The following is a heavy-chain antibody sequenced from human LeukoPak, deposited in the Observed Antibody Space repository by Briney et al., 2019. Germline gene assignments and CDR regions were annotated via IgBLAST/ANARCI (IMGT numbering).Heavy chain of an antibody. CDR1: GFTFSDYY. Sequence: GGSLRLSCAAPGFTFSDYYMSWIRQAPGKGLEWVSYISSSGSTIYYADSVKGRFTISRDNAKNSLYLQMNSLRAEDTAVYYCAGSLVATFSVYWGQGTLVTVPS. D-gene: IGHD5-12*01. J-gene: IGHJ4*02. V-gene: IGHV3-11*01. CDR3: AGSLVATFSVY. CDR2: ISSSGSTI.